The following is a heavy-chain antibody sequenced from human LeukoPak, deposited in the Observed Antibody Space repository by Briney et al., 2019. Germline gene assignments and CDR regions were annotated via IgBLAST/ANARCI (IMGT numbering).Heavy chain of an antibody. J-gene: IGHJ4*02. CDR2: IKQDGSEK. Sequence: GGSLRLSCAASGFTFSSYWMSWVRQAPGKGLEWVANIKQDGSEKYYVDSVKGRFTISRDNAKNSLYLQMNSLRAEDTAVYYCATPLDYYDSSGYHQGGDWGQGTLVTVSS. CDR1: GFTFSSYW. CDR3: ATPLDYYDSSGYHQGGD. V-gene: IGHV3-7*03. D-gene: IGHD3-22*01.